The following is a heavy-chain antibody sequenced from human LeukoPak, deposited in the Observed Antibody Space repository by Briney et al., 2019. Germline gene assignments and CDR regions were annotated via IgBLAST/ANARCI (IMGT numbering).Heavy chain of an antibody. J-gene: IGHJ6*03. V-gene: IGHV4-30-4*08. CDR2: IYYSGST. CDR1: GGSISSGDYY. CDR3: ARQNYYDSSGYYYYMHV. Sequence: SETLSLTCTVSGGSISSGDYYWSWIRQPPGKGLEWIGYIYYSGSTYYNPSLKSRVTISVDTSKNQFSLKLSSVTAADTAVYYCARQNYYDSSGYYYYMHVWGKGTTVTVSS. D-gene: IGHD3-22*01.